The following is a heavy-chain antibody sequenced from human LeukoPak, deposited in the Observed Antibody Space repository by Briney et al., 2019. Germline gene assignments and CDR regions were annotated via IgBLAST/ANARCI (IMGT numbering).Heavy chain of an antibody. V-gene: IGHV3-48*02. CDR2: ISSSSSSI. CDR1: GFTFSIYS. J-gene: IGHJ4*02. D-gene: IGHD6-19*01. CDR3: TRDATPSSGWYHFDY. Sequence: PGGSLRLSCAASGFTFSIYSMNWVRQAPGRGLEWVSYISSSSSSIYYADSAKGRFTISRDNAKNSLYLQMNSLRDEDTAVYYCTRDATPSSGWYHFDYWGQGTLVTVSS.